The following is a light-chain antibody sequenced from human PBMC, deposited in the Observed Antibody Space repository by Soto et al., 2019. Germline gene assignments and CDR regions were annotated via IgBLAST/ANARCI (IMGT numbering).Light chain of an antibody. Sequence: EIVLTQSPGTLSLSPAERATLSCRASQSVSSSYLAWYQQKPGQAPRLLIYGAFSRATDIQGRFSGSGSGADFTLTISRLEPVAFAVYYCQQYGSSPYTFRQGTKLEIK. CDR3: QQYGSSPYT. CDR2: GAF. J-gene: IGKJ2*01. V-gene: IGKV3-20*01. CDR1: QSVSSSY.